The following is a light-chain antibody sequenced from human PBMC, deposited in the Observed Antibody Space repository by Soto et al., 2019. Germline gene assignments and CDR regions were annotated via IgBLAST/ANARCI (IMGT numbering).Light chain of an antibody. J-gene: IGKJ1*01. CDR1: QSISTY. CDR2: TAS. Sequence: IQMTQSPSSLSASVGDRVTITCRASQSISTYLNWYQQRPGTAPKLLIYTASNLQSGVPSRFSGSGSGTDFTLTVSSLQPEDFATYYCQQSYITPQTFGQGTGVEIK. V-gene: IGKV1-39*01. CDR3: QQSYITPQT.